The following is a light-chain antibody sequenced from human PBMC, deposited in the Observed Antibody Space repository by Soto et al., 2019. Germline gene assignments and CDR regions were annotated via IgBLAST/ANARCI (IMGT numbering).Light chain of an antibody. V-gene: IGKV1-5*01. CDR3: QQYNSYSWT. CDR2: DAS. Sequence: DIQMTQSPSTLSASVGDRVTITCRASQRISSWLAWYQTTPGKAPTHLSYDASSLESGVPSRFSGSGSGTEFTLTISSLQPDDFATYYCQQYNSYSWTFGQGTKVDIK. J-gene: IGKJ1*01. CDR1: QRISSW.